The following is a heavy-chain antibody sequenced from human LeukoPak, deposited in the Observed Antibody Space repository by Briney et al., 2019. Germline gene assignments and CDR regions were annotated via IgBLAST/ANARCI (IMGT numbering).Heavy chain of an antibody. D-gene: IGHD4-17*01. V-gene: IGHV3-7*03. CDR2: IKQDGSEK. J-gene: IGHJ4*02. CDR1: GFTFSSYW. Sequence: GGSLRLSCAASGFTFSSYWMSWVRQAPGKGLEWVANIKQDGSEKYYVDSVKGRFTISRDNAKNSLYLQMNSLRAEDTAVYYCAKPRGIYGDSRYYFDYWGQGTLVTVSS. CDR3: AKPRGIYGDSRYYFDY.